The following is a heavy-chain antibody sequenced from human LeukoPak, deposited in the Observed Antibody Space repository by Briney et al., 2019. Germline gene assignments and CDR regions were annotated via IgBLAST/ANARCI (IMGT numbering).Heavy chain of an antibody. CDR1: GFTFSGYG. J-gene: IGHJ4*02. Sequence: GKSLRLSCAASGFTFSGYGMHWVRQAPGKGLEWVAVISYDGSNKYYADSVKGRFTISRDNSKNTLYLQMNSLRAEDTAVYYCAKTGTTGYFDYWGQGTLATVSS. D-gene: IGHD1-1*01. V-gene: IGHV3-30*18. CDR2: ISYDGSNK. CDR3: AKTGTTGYFDY.